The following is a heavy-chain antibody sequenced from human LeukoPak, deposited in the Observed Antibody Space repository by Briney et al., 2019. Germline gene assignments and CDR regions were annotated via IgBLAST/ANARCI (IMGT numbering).Heavy chain of an antibody. CDR2: ISWNSGSI. J-gene: IGHJ6*02. V-gene: IGHV3-9*01. CDR3: AKDYSSSWYYYYGMDV. CDR1: GFTFSSYA. D-gene: IGHD6-13*01. Sequence: GGSLRLSCAASGFTFSSYAMSWVRQAPGKGLEWVSGISWNSGSIDYADSVKGRFTISRDNAKNSLYLQMNSLRAEDTALYYCAKDYSSSWYYYYGMDVWGQGTTVTVSS.